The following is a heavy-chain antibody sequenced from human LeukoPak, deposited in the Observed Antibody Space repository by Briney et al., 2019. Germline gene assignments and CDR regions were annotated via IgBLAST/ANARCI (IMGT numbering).Heavy chain of an antibody. CDR3: ARGYGSGLDY. CDR1: GGSFSGYY. D-gene: IGHD6-19*01. J-gene: IGHJ4*02. V-gene: IGHV4-34*01. Sequence: SETLSLTCAVYGGSFSGYYWSWIRQPPGKGLEWIGEINHSGSTNYNPSLKSRVTISVDTSKNQFSLKLSSVTAADTAVYYCARGYGSGLDYWGQGTLVTVSS. CDR2: INHSGST.